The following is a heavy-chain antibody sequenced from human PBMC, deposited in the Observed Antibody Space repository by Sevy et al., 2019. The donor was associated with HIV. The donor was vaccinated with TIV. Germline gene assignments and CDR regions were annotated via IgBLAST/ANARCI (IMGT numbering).Heavy chain of an antibody. CDR3: ARGPSLIVAGAAGYLDY. Sequence: GESLKISCTASGFTFSSFGIHWVRQAPGKGLEWVALMWYDGNNKYYADSVKGRFTISRDSSKNTLYLQMNNLRAEDTAVDYCARGPSLIVAGAAGYLDYWGQRTLVTVSS. V-gene: IGHV3-33*01. J-gene: IGHJ4*02. CDR2: MWYDGNNK. D-gene: IGHD2-21*01. CDR1: GFTFSSFG.